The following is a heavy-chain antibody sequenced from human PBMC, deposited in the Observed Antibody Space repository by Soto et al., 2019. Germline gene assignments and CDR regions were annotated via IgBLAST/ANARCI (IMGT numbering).Heavy chain of an antibody. Sequence: QVQLVQSGAEVKKPGASVKVSCKASGYTFTSYYMHWVRQAPGQGLEWMGIINPSGGSTSYAQKFQGRVTMTRDTSTSTVYMELSSLRSEDTAAYYCARDPHYYGSGSYYIFDYWGQGTLVTVSS. CDR1: GYTFTSYY. D-gene: IGHD3-10*01. V-gene: IGHV1-46*01. CDR3: ARDPHYYGSGSYYIFDY. J-gene: IGHJ4*02. CDR2: INPSGGST.